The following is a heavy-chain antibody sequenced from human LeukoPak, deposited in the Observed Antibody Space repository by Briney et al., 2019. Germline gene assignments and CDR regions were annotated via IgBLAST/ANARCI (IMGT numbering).Heavy chain of an antibody. CDR1: GYTFTGYY. D-gene: IGHD3-10*01. CDR2: INPSSGGT. V-gene: IGHV1-2*02. CDR3: ASPSNYGSGSQLNY. J-gene: IGHJ4*02. Sequence: GASVKVSCKASGYTFTGYYMHWVRQAPGQGLEWMGWINPSSGGTNYAQKFQGRVIMTRDTSISTAHMELSRLRSDDTAVYYCASPSNYGSGSQLNYWGQGTLVTVSS.